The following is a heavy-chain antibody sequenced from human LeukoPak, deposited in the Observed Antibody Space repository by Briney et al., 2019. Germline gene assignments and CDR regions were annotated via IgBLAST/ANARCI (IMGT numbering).Heavy chain of an antibody. CDR3: ARHDSYIPY. Sequence: QTGGSLRLSCAAPGFTFTNYAMSWVRQAPGKGLEWVSGISDVEKIPYYSDSVKGRFTISRDNSKKTVYLQMNNLRAEDTAVYFCARHDSYIPYWGQGIPVTVSS. D-gene: IGHD3-10*01. J-gene: IGHJ4*02. CDR2: ISDVEKIP. V-gene: IGHV3-23*01. CDR1: GFTFTNYA.